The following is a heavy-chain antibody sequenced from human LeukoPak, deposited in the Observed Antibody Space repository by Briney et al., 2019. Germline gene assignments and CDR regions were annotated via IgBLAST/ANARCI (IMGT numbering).Heavy chain of an antibody. Sequence: ASVKVSCKASGYTFTGYYMHWVRQAPGQGLEWMGWINPNSGGTNYAQKVQGRVTMTRDTSISTAYMELSRLRSDDTAVYYCARDSGYEDIVARRNFDYWGQGTLVTVSS. D-gene: IGHD5-12*01. CDR1: GYTFTGYY. CDR3: ARDSGYEDIVARRNFDY. CDR2: INPNSGGT. J-gene: IGHJ4*02. V-gene: IGHV1-2*02.